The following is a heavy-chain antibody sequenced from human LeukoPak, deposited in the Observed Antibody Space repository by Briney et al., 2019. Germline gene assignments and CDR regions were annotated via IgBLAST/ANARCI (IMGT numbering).Heavy chain of an antibody. CDR1: GFTFSDYY. J-gene: IGHJ4*02. CDR3: ARDLRLGYCSGGSCKTYDS. D-gene: IGHD2-15*01. V-gene: IGHV3-11*04. CDR2: ISGSGSTI. Sequence: GGSLRLSCAASGFTFSDYYMSWIRQAPGKGLEWVSYISGSGSTIYYADSVKGRFTISRDNAKNSLYLQMNSLRAEDTAVYYRARDLRLGYCSGGSCKTYDSWGQGTLVTVSS.